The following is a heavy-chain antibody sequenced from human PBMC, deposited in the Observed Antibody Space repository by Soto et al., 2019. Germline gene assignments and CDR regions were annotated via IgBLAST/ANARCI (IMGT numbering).Heavy chain of an antibody. Sequence: HLVQSGPEVKKPGASVTVSCKTSGDTFTNYGISWVRQAPGQGLEWMGWIGAYNGNRNYAQKLQGRVTLTTDTSTSTAYMELRSRRDDGTAVYYCARYYGYRSPSRSDAFALWGQGTTVTVSS. J-gene: IGHJ3*01. CDR2: IGAYNGNR. V-gene: IGHV1-18*01. CDR3: ARYYGYRSPSRSDAFAL. CDR1: GDTFTNYG. D-gene: IGHD6-19*01.